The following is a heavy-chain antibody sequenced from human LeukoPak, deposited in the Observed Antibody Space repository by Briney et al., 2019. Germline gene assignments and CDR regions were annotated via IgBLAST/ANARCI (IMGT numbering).Heavy chain of an antibody. CDR1: GYTFTSYG. CDR2: ISAYNGNT. J-gene: IGHJ6*03. D-gene: IGHD6-25*01. V-gene: IGHV1-18*01. Sequence: ASVKVSCKASGYTFTSYGISWGRQAPGQGLEWMGWISAYNGNTNYAQKLQGRVTMTTDTSTSTAYMELRSLRSDDTAVYYCAREGGYSSADYYYYYYMDVWGKGTTVTVSS. CDR3: AREGGYSSADYYYYYYMDV.